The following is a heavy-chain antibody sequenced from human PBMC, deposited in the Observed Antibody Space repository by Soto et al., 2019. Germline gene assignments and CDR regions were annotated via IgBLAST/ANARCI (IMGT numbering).Heavy chain of an antibody. Sequence: SETLSLTCTVSGGSISSSSYYWGWIRQPPGKGLEWIGSIYYSGSTYYNPSLKSRVTISVDTSKNQFSLKLSSVTAADTAVYYCARGDTTVTISIWGQGTMVTVSS. CDR1: GGSISSSSYY. CDR2: IYYSGST. D-gene: IGHD4-17*01. J-gene: IGHJ3*02. V-gene: IGHV4-39*01. CDR3: ARGDTTVTISI.